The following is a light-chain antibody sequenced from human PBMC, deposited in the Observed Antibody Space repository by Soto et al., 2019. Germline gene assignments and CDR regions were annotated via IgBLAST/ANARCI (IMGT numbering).Light chain of an antibody. CDR1: EIVYEY. Sequence: EIELTQSPATLSLSPGERATLSCRASEIVYEYLAWYQQKPGQAPRLLIYDAINRATGIPARFSGSGSGTDFTLTISSLEPEDFGIYYCQQRSKWVTFGRGTKVDIK. CDR3: QQRSKWVT. V-gene: IGKV3-11*01. CDR2: DAI. J-gene: IGKJ4*01.